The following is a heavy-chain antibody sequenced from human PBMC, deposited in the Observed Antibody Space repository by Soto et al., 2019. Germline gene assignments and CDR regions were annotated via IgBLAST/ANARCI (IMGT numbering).Heavy chain of an antibody. CDR1: GYTFTGYY. J-gene: IGHJ6*02. V-gene: IGHV1-2*02. CDR2: INPNSGST. Sequence: ASVKVSCKASGYTFTGYYMHWVRQAPGQGLEWMGWINPNSGSTYYADSVKGRFTISRDNSKNTLYLQMNSLRAEDTAVYYCATYSGNYERYGVYYGMDVWGQGTTVTVSS. D-gene: IGHD1-26*01. CDR3: ATYSGNYERYGVYYGMDV.